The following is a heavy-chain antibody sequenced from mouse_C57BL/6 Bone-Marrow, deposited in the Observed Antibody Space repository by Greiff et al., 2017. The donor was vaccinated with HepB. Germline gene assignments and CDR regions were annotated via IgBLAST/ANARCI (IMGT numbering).Heavy chain of an antibody. CDR2: INPSSGYT. D-gene: IGHD1-1*01. CDR3: AKNTTVSPYAMDY. J-gene: IGHJ4*01. Sequence: QVQLQQSGAELARPGASVKMSCKASGYTFTSYTMHWVKQRPGQGLEGIGYINPSSGYTKYNQKFKDKATLTADKSASTAYMQLSSLTSEDSAVYYCAKNTTVSPYAMDYWGQGTSVTVSS. CDR1: GYTFTSYT. V-gene: IGHV1-4*01.